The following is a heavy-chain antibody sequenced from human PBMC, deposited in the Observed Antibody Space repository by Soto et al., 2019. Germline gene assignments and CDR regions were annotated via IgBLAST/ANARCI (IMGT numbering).Heavy chain of an antibody. Sequence: SETLSLTCAVYGGSFSGYYWSWIRQPPGKGLEWIGEINHSGSTNYNPSLKSRATISVDTSKNQFSLKLSSVTAADTAVYYCASEYSSSSGLSAFDIWGQGTMVTVSS. D-gene: IGHD6-6*01. J-gene: IGHJ3*02. V-gene: IGHV4-34*01. CDR3: ASEYSSSSGLSAFDI. CDR1: GGSFSGYY. CDR2: INHSGST.